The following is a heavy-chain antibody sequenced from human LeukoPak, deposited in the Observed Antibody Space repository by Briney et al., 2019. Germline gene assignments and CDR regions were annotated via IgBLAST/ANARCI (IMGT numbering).Heavy chain of an antibody. CDR3: ARERGVAVAGEGVDP. V-gene: IGHV1-46*01. Sequence: ASVKLSCKASGYTFTRHYIQWVRQAPGQGLEWMGIINPSGGSTSYAQKFQGRVTLTRDTSTSTVYMELSSLRSEDTAVYYCARERGVAVAGEGVDPWGQGTLFTVPS. J-gene: IGHJ5*02. CDR1: GYTFTRHY. D-gene: IGHD6-19*01. CDR2: INPSGGST.